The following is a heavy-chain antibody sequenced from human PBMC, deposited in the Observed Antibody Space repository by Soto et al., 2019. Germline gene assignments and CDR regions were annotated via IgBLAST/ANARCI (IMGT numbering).Heavy chain of an antibody. CDR3: VKSLQSYHYGSGIDS. D-gene: IGHD2-15*01. CDR1: GFTFRNYA. Sequence: SLRLSCSAFGFTFRNYAMYWVRQTPGKGLEYVSAVNSYGDNTYYTDSVKGRFTVSRDNSKNTVYLQMSSLRTEDTAIYYCVKSLQSYHYGSGIDSRGRATLVTVAS. V-gene: IGHV3-64D*06. J-gene: IGHJ4*02. CDR2: VNSYGDNT.